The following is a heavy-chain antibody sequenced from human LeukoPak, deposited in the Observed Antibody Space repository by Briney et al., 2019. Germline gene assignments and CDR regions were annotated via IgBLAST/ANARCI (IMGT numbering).Heavy chain of an antibody. J-gene: IGHJ6*02. CDR2: IYYSASPYYSGSA. Sequence: SETLSLTCTVSGASISSGGYYWGWVRQHPGKGLKWIGYIYYSASPYYSGSANYDPSLKSRLTISVVTSKNQFSLKVRFVTAADTAVYYCARVMGATRGMDVWGQGTSVTVSS. CDR3: ARVMGATRGMDV. CDR1: GASISSGGYY. D-gene: IGHD1-26*01. V-gene: IGHV4-31*03.